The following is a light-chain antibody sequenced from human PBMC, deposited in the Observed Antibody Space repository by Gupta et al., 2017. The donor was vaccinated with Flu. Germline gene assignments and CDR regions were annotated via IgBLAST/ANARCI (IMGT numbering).Light chain of an antibody. CDR1: SGSIASNY. V-gene: IGLV6-57*01. J-gene: IGLJ3*02. Sequence: FMLTQPHPVSDPPGKTVTISCTRSSGSIASNYVQWYQQRPGGFPSTLIYEDDQRPSGVPDRFSGSIDSSSNSASLTISGLKTEDEADYYCQSLDNNNWVFGGGTKLTVL. CDR3: QSLDNNNWV. CDR2: EDD.